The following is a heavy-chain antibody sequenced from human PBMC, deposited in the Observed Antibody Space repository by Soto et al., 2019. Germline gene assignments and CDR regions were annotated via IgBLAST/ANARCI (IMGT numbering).Heavy chain of an antibody. J-gene: IGHJ4*02. Sequence: QVQLVQSGAEVKKPGSSVKVSCKASGDTFSSYAISWVRQAPGQGLKWMGGIIPIFGTANYAQKFQGRVTITADESTSTAYMDLSSLRSEDTAVYYCARGVVPAANEEYYFDYWGQGTLVTVSS. CDR2: IIPIFGTA. D-gene: IGHD2-2*01. V-gene: IGHV1-69*01. CDR3: ARGVVPAANEEYYFDY. CDR1: GDTFSSYA.